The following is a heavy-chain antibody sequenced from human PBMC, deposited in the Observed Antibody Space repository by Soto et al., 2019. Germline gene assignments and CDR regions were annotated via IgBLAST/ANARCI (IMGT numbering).Heavy chain of an antibody. CDR1: GFTFSDYY. Sequence: PGGSLRLSCAASGFTFSDYYMSWIRQAPGKGLEWVSYISSSSSYTNYADSVKGRFTISRDNAKNSIYLQMDSLRADDTAVYYCVTDAQNSEWLTLGYWGQGTLVTSPQ. CDR2: ISSSSSYT. CDR3: VTDAQNSEWLTLGY. V-gene: IGHV3-11*06. D-gene: IGHD3-9*01. J-gene: IGHJ4*02.